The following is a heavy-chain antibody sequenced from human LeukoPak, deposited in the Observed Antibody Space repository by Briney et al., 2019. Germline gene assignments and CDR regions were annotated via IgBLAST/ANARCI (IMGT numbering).Heavy chain of an antibody. CDR3: ARDAGRVGAKQQLANY. J-gene: IGHJ4*02. D-gene: IGHD6-13*01. CDR2: ISYDGSNK. CDR1: GFTFSSYG. Sequence: PGRSLRLSCAASGFTFSSYGMHWVRQAPGKGLEWVAVISYDGSNKYYADSVKGRFTISRDNSKNTLYLQMNSLRAEDTAVYYCARDAGRVGAKQQLANYWGQGTLVTVSS. V-gene: IGHV3-30*03.